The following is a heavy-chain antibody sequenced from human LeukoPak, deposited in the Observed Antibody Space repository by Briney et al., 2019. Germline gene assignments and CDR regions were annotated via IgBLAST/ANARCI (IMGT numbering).Heavy chain of an antibody. CDR1: GGSISSSSYY. V-gene: IGHV4-39*01. J-gene: IGHJ4*02. CDR3: ARHPREVPAGVDY. D-gene: IGHD2-2*01. Sequence: PSETLSLTCTVSGGSISSSSYYWGWIRQPPGKGLEWIGSIYYSGSTYYNPSLKSRVTISVDTSKNQFSLKLSSVTAADTAAYYCARHPREVPAGVDYWGQGTLVTVSS. CDR2: IYYSGST.